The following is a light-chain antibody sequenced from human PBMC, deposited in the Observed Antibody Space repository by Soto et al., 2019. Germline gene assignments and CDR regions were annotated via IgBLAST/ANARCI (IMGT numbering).Light chain of an antibody. CDR1: SSDVGGYNY. Sequence: QSALTQPRSVSGSPGQSVTISCTGTSSDVGGYNYVSWYQQHPGKAPKLMIYEVSNRPSGVSNRFSGSKSGNTASLTISGLQAEDEADYYCSSYTSSNVVFGGGTKLTVL. CDR3: SSYTSSNVV. V-gene: IGLV2-14*01. J-gene: IGLJ2*01. CDR2: EVS.